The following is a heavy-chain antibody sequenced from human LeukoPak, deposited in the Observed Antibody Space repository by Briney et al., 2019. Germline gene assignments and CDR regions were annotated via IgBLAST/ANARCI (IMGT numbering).Heavy chain of an antibody. CDR2: SDPEDGET. V-gene: IGHV1-24*01. CDR3: ATLTPYYDFWSGYYNAGYFDY. D-gene: IGHD3-3*01. Sequence: ASVKVSCKVSGYTLTELSMHWVRQAPGKGLEWMGGSDPEDGETIYAQKFQGRVTMTEDTSTDTAYMELSSLRSEDTAVYYCATLTPYYDFWSGYYNAGYFDYWGQGTLVTVSS. J-gene: IGHJ4*02. CDR1: GYTLTELS.